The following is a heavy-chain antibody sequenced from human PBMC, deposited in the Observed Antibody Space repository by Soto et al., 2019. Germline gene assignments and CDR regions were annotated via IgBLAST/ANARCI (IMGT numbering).Heavy chain of an antibody. D-gene: IGHD1-26*01. CDR1: GYTFTSHG. V-gene: IGHV1-18*01. CDR3: ARRVRASNSDSSPYMDI. CDR2: ISANNGDT. Sequence: QVQLVQSGAEVKKPGASVKVSCKASGYTFTSHGISWVRQAPGQGLEWMGWISANNGDTNYAQKFQGRVTVTTDTPTSAGYMEVWRRRSHDTGVYYCARRVRASNSDSSPYMDIWGKGTTVAVSS. J-gene: IGHJ6*03.